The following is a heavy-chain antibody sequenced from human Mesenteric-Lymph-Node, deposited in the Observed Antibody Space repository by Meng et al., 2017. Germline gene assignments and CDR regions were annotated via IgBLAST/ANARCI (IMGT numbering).Heavy chain of an antibody. Sequence: ASVKVFCKASGYTFSNYYVHWVRQAPGHGLEWMGWMNPNSGNTGYAQKFQGRVTITRNTSISTAHMELSSLSSEDTAVYYCARMGYCSSNSCRSNYYYGLDVWGQGTTVTVSS. D-gene: IGHD2-2*01. CDR3: ARMGYCSSNSCRSNYYYGLDV. CDR2: MNPNSGNT. CDR1: GYTFSNYY. J-gene: IGHJ6*02. V-gene: IGHV1-8*03.